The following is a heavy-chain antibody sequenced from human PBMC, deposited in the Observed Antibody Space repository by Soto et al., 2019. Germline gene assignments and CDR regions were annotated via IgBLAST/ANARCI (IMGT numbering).Heavy chain of an antibody. D-gene: IGHD6-13*01. V-gene: IGHV5-51*01. CDR2: IYPGDSDT. J-gene: IGHJ6*02. CDR3: ARHVGYSSSWYDGMDV. CDR1: GYSFTSYW. Sequence: GESLKISCKGSGYSFTSYWIGWVRQMPGKGLEWMGIIYPGDSDTRYSPSFQGQVTISADKSISTAYLQWSSLKASDTAMYYCARHVGYSSSWYDGMDVWGQGTTVTVSS.